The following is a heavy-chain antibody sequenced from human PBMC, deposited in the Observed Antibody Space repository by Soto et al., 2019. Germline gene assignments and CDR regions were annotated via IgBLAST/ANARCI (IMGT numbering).Heavy chain of an antibody. Sequence: LAEPLSLTCAVYGGSFSGNYWSWIRQPPGKGLEWIGEINHSGSTNYNPSLKSRVTIAVDTSKNQFSLKLSAVTAADTAVYYCARAEFEGNYDILTGYDTNLYYHYFWGQGTLVTVS. D-gene: IGHD3-9*01. CDR2: INHSGST. V-gene: IGHV4-34*01. CDR1: GGSFSGNY. J-gene: IGHJ4*02. CDR3: ARAEFEGNYDILTGYDTNLYYHYF.